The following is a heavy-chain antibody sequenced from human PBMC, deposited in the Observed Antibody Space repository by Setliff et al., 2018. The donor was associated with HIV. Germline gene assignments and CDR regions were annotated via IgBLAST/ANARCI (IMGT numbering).Heavy chain of an antibody. J-gene: IGHJ4*02. CDR3: ARDEWFGELRLFFDY. CDR2: MNPDSRNT. D-gene: IGHD3-10*01. CDR1: GYTFSNYD. V-gene: IGHV1-8*02. Sequence: ASVKVSCKPSGYTFSNYDINWVRQAAGQGLEWMGWMNPDSRNTGYAQRFEGRVTLTWDTSISTAYLELNHLKSDDTAVYYCARDEWFGELRLFFDYWGQGTLVTVSS.